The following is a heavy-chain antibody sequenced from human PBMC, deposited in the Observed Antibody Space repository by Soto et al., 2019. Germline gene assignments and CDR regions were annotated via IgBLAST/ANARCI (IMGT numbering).Heavy chain of an antibody. J-gene: IGHJ4*02. CDR2: ISYDGSNK. D-gene: IGHD1-1*01. V-gene: IGHV3-30*18. CDR3: AKDRSYGTSDY. Sequence: PGGSLRLSCAASGFTFSSYGMHWVRQAPGKGLEWVAVISYDGSNKYYADSVKGRFTISRDNSKNTRYLQMNSLRAEDTAVYYCAKDRSYGTSDYWGQGTLVTVS. CDR1: GFTFSSYG.